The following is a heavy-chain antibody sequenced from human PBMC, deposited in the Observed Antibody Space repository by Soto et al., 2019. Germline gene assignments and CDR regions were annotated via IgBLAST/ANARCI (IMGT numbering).Heavy chain of an antibody. CDR1: GFTFSSYA. CDR3: AKSVVVVAAGVGMDV. CDR2: ISGSGGST. D-gene: IGHD2-15*01. V-gene: IGHV3-23*01. Sequence: VGSLRLSCAASGFTFSSYAMSWVRQAPGKGLEWVSAISGSGGSTYYADSVKGRFTISRDNSKNTLYLQMNSLRAGDTAVYYCAKSVVVVAAGVGMDVWGQGTTVTVSS. J-gene: IGHJ6*02.